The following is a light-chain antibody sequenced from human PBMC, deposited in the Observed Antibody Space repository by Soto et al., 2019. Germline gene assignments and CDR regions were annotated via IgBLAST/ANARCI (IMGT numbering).Light chain of an antibody. V-gene: IGKV3-15*01. CDR1: QSVSSN. CDR2: RAS. Sequence: DILMTQSPATLSMSPGERATLSCRASQSVSSNLAWYQQKPGQAPRLLIQRASTRATGIPARFSGSGSGTGFTLTISSLQSEDFAVYYCQQYNNWWTFGQGTKVDIK. CDR3: QQYNNWWT. J-gene: IGKJ1*01.